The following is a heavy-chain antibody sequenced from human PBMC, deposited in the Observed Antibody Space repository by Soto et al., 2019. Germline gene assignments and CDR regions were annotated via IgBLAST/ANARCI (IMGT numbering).Heavy chain of an antibody. CDR1: GYSFTSYW. V-gene: IGHV5-51*01. J-gene: IGHJ6*02. D-gene: IGHD3-10*01. CDR3: AINYYGSGSYYEDYYYGMDV. CDR2: IYPGDSDT. Sequence: GESLKISCKGSGYSFTSYWIGWVRQMPGKALEWMGVIYPGDSDTRYSPSFQGQVTISADKSISTAYLQWSSLKASDTAMYYCAINYYGSGSYYEDYYYGMDVWGQGTTVTVSS.